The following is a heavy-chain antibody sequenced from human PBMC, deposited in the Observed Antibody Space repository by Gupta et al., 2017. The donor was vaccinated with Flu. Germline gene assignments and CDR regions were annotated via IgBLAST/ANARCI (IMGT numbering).Heavy chain of an antibody. J-gene: IGHJ4*02. Sequence: ELQFLESGGGFEQPGGSLRFSCAASGFTFTTYAMNWVRQAPGKGLEWVSAVSSGGGVTYYADSVKGRFTISRDNSQKTLSLQMNSLRADDTAIYYCANSFGWGQGTLVTVSA. D-gene: IGHD3-10*01. V-gene: IGHV3-23*01. CDR3: ANSFG. CDR1: GFTFTTYA. CDR2: VSSGGGVT.